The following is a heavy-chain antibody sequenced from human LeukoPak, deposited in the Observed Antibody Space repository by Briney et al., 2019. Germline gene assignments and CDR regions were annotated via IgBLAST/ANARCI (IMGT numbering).Heavy chain of an antibody. D-gene: IGHD1-26*01. CDR1: RFSFSSYT. CDR3: ARVAGQGWGPIVVAVNAYLDY. CDR2: VSSSSTYI. J-gene: IGHJ4*02. Sequence: GGSLRLSCAASRFSFSSYTMNWVRQAPGKGLEWVSSVSSSSTYIYYADSVKGRFTISRDNAKNSLYLQMNSLRAEDMAVYYCARVAGQGWGPIVVAVNAYLDYWGQGTVVTVSS. V-gene: IGHV3-21*01.